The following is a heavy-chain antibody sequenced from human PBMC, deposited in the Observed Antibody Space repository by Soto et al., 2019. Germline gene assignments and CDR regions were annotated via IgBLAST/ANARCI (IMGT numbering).Heavy chain of an antibody. J-gene: IGHJ4*02. V-gene: IGHV1-8*01. CDR1: GYTFSNYD. D-gene: IGHD3-10*01. CDR3: AKVSRKGSAIDFDY. Sequence: QVQLVQSGAELKKPGASVKVSCKASGYTFSNYDMNWVRQATGQGPEWIGWVNPNNGDTGYAQKFQGRVTLTTDISTTSAYLGLTSLRSEDTAIYYCAKVSRKGSAIDFDYWGQGTLIPVSS. CDR2: VNPNNGDT.